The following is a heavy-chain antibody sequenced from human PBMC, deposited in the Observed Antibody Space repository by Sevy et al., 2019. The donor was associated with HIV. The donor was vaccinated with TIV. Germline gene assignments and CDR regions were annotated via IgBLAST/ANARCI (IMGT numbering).Heavy chain of an antibody. D-gene: IGHD3-10*01. Sequence: GGSLRLSCAASGFTFSDFYRTWIRQTPGRGLEWLSYISSSDPTNGNTIYYADSVKGRFTISRDNAKKALYLQMNSLRAEDTAVYYCAREGSLRYLDLWGRGTLVTVSS. CDR2: ISSSDPTNGNTI. J-gene: IGHJ2*01. CDR1: GFTFSDFY. CDR3: AREGSLRYLDL. V-gene: IGHV3-11*01.